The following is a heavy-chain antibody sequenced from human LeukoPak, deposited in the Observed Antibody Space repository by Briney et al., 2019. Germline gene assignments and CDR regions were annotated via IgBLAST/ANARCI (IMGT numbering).Heavy chain of an antibody. CDR3: ARDRPAEGMDV. V-gene: IGHV1-8*01. CDR1: GYTLTSYD. Sequence: GASVKVSCKASGYTLTSYDINWVRQATGQGLEWMGWMKPNTGNTGYTEKFQGRVTMTRNTSISTAYMELGSLRSEDTAVYYCARDRPAEGMDVWGQGTTVTVSS. CDR2: MKPNTGNT. J-gene: IGHJ6*02.